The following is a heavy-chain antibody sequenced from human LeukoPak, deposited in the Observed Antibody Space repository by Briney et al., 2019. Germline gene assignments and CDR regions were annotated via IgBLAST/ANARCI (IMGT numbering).Heavy chain of an antibody. CDR2: ISSSSSYI. V-gene: IGHV3-21*01. CDR3: ARDAPNIVSYHTEFDY. CDR1: GFTFSSYS. Sequence: GGSLRLSCAASGFTFSSYSVNWVRQAPGKGLEWVSSISSSSSYIYYADSVKGRFTISRDNTKNSLYLQMNSLRAEDTAVYYCARDAPNIVSYHTEFDYWGQGTLVTVSS. J-gene: IGHJ4*02. D-gene: IGHD5-12*01.